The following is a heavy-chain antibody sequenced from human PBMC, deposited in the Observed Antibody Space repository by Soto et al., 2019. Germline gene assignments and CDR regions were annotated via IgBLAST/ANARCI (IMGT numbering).Heavy chain of an antibody. CDR2: IYPGDSDT. Sequence: GESLKISCKGSGYSFTSYWIGWVRQMPGKGLEWMGIIYPGDSDTRYSPYFQGQDTISADKSISTAYLQWSSLKASDSAMYYCARARESNWFDPWGQGTLVTVSS. V-gene: IGHV5-51*01. J-gene: IGHJ5*02. CDR1: GYSFTSYW. CDR3: ARARESNWFDP.